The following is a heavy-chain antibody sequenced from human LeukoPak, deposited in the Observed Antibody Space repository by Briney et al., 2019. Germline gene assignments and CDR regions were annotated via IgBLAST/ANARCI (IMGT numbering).Heavy chain of an antibody. CDR3: ARVGSGWSIEYYFDY. D-gene: IGHD6-19*01. CDR2: IYYSGST. V-gene: IGHV4-39*07. Sequence: SETLSLTCTVSGGSISSSSYYWGWIRQPPGKGLEWIGSIYYSGSTYYNPSLKSRVTISVDTPKNQFSLKLSSVTAADTAVYYCARVGSGWSIEYYFDYWGQGTLVTVSS. CDR1: GGSISSSSYY. J-gene: IGHJ4*02.